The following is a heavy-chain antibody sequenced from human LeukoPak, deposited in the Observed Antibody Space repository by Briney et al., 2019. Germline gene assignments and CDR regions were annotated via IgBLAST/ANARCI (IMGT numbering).Heavy chain of an antibody. J-gene: IGHJ4*02. CDR3: ARDCSRISCYADY. V-gene: IGHV3-7*01. CDR2: IKQDSTEK. D-gene: IGHD2-2*01. CDR1: GFIFTNFW. Sequence: GGSLRLSCAASGFIFTNFWMSWVRQAPGKGLELVANIKQDSTEKYYVVSVKGRFIISRDNAKNSLYLQMNSLRAEDTAVYYCARDCSRISCYADYWGQGTLVTVSS.